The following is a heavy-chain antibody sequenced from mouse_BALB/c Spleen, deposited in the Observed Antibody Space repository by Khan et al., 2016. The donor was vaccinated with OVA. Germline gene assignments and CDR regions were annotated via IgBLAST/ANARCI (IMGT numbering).Heavy chain of an antibody. CDR2: INPTNGGA. V-gene: IGHV1S81*02. CDR1: GYTFTSYY. CDR3: RRGGYALFAY. Sequence: QVQLQQSGAELVKPGSSVKLSCKATGYTFTSYYIYWVKQRPGQGLEWIGEINPTNGGANFNEKFKSKATLTVDKSSSTAYMQLSSLTSEDSAAYYCRRGGYALFAYWGQGTLVTVSA. J-gene: IGHJ3*01. D-gene: IGHD2-2*01.